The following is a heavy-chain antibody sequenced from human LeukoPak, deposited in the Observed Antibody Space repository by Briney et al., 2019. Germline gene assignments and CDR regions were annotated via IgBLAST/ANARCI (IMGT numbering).Heavy chain of an antibody. Sequence: GESLKISCKGSGYSFTSYWIGWVRQMPGKGLEWMGNIYPGDSDTRYSPSFQGQVTISADKSISTAYLQWSSLKASDTAMYYCARPLRSGYVDDAFDIWGQGTMVTVSS. J-gene: IGHJ3*02. CDR2: IYPGDSDT. V-gene: IGHV5-51*01. CDR1: GYSFTSYW. D-gene: IGHD5-12*01. CDR3: ARPLRSGYVDDAFDI.